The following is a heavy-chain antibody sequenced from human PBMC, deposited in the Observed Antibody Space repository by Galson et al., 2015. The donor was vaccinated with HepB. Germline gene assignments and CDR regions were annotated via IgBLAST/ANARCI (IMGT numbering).Heavy chain of an antibody. CDR1: GVSISGGQYY. D-gene: IGHD2-8*01. CDR3: ARPLVLNGRFTPGVGPFHI. J-gene: IGHJ3*02. Sequence: SETLSLTCAVSGVSISGGQYYWGWIRQSPTKGLDWIGSIYFGGRTYFGPPFQSRVALSEDTSKNRFSLTLRSVTAADTAVFSCARPLVLNGRFTPGVGPFHIWGHGTMVTVSA. V-gene: IGHV4-39*01. CDR2: IYFGGRT.